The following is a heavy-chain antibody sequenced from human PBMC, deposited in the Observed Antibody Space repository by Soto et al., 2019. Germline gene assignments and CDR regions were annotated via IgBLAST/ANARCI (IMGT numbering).Heavy chain of an antibody. D-gene: IGHD3-16*01. CDR3: ARFKLGEDY. CDR1: GGTFSNYT. CDR2: LIPILGLA. Sequence: QVQLVQSGAEVKKPGSSVKVSCKASGGTFSNYTITWVRQAPGQGLEWMGRLIPILGLANYAQKFRGRVTITADKSTTTAYMELRSLRSEEMAMYYCARFKLGEDYWGQGTLVTVSS. V-gene: IGHV1-69*02. J-gene: IGHJ4*02.